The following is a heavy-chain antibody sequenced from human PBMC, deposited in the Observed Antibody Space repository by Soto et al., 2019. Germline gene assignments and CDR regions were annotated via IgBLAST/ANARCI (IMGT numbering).Heavy chain of an antibody. D-gene: IGHD6-13*01. CDR3: ATCPGSGYSSSFLYSFHH. CDR1: GYTLTELS. Sequence: ASVKVSCKVSGYTLTELSMHWVRQAPGKGLEWMGGFDPEDGETIYAQKFQGRVTMTEDTSTDTAYMELSSLRSEDTAVYYCATCPGSGYSSSFLYSFHHWGQGTLVTVSS. CDR2: FDPEDGET. J-gene: IGHJ1*01. V-gene: IGHV1-24*01.